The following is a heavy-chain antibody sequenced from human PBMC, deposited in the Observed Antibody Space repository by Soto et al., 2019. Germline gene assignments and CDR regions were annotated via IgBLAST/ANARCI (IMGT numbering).Heavy chain of an antibody. Sequence: GGSLRLSCAASGFTFSSYDMHWVRQATGKGLEWVSAIGTAGDTYYPGSVKGRFTISRENAKNSLYLQMNSLRAEDTAVYYCARRGKGGGFDPWGQGTLVTVSS. CDR3: ARRGKGGGFDP. V-gene: IGHV3-13*01. D-gene: IGHD3-16*01. CDR1: GFTFSSYD. J-gene: IGHJ5*02. CDR2: IGTAGDT.